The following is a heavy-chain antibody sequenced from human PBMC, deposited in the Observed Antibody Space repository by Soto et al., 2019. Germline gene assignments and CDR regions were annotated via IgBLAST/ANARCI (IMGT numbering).Heavy chain of an antibody. Sequence: QVQLVQSGAEVKKPGSSVKVSCKASRGTFSSYAISWVRQAPGQGLEWMGGIIPIFGTANYAQKFQGRVTITADESTSTAYMELSSLRSEDTAVYYCARTLYNWKTRYYFDYWGQGTLVTVSS. D-gene: IGHD1-20*01. CDR3: ARTLYNWKTRYYFDY. CDR2: IIPIFGTA. V-gene: IGHV1-69*12. J-gene: IGHJ4*02. CDR1: RGTFSSYA.